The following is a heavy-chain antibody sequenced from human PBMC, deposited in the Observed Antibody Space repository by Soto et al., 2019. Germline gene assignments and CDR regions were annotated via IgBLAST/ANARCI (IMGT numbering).Heavy chain of an antibody. V-gene: IGHV3-30-3*01. CDR3: ARDDSGSYFPHYYYYYGMDV. CDR1: GFTFSSYA. Sequence: GGSLRLSCAASGFTFSSYAMHWVRQAPGKGLEWVAVISYDGSNKYYADSVKGRFTISRDNSKNTLYLQMNSLIAEYTAVYYCARDDSGSYFPHYYYYYGMDVWGQGTTVTVSS. J-gene: IGHJ6*02. D-gene: IGHD1-26*01. CDR2: ISYDGSNK.